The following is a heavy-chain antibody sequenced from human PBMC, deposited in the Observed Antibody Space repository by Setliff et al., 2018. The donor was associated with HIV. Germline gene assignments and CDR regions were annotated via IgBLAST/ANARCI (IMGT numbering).Heavy chain of an antibody. J-gene: IGHJ4*02. V-gene: IGHV4-59*11. CDR2: IYYSGST. CDR1: GGSISSHY. D-gene: IGHD6-6*01. CDR3: ARSPGRGLAASIAPFFDY. Sequence: PSETLSLTCIVSGGSISSHYWSWIRQPPGKGLEWIGYIYYSGSTTYNPSLKGRVTISVDTSKNQFSLRLRSVTAADTAVYYCARSPGRGLAASIAPFFDYWGQGTLVTVSS.